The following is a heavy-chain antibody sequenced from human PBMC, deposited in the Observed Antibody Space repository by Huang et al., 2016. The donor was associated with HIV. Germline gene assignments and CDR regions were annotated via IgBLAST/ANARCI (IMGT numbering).Heavy chain of an antibody. J-gene: IGHJ4*02. V-gene: IGHV1-46*01. Sequence: QVQLVQSGAEVKKPGASVKVSCKASGYTFTVYYVHWVREAPGQGLEWMGRINPTGGTTNYAQKFQGRVTMTRDTSTRTVYMELSSLRSEDTAVYYCAREWTMIRSTAGGYWGQGTLVTVSS. D-gene: IGHD3-22*01. CDR2: INPTGGTT. CDR3: AREWTMIRSTAGGY. CDR1: GYTFTVYY.